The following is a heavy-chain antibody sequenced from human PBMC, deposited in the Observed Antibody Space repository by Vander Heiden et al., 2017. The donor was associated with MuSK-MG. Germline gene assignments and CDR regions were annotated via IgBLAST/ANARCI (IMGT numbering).Heavy chain of an antibody. CDR1: GFTFSSYA. D-gene: IGHD6-19*01. V-gene: IGHV3-23*01. CDR3: AKVGAAVAGKDY. CDR2: ISGSGGST. J-gene: IGHJ4*02. Sequence: EVQLLESGGGLVQPGGSLRLSCAASGFTFSSYAMSGVRQAPGKGLGWVSAISGSGGSTYYADSVKGRFTISRDNSKNTLYLQMNSLRAEDTAVYYCAKVGAAVAGKDYWGQGTLVTVSS.